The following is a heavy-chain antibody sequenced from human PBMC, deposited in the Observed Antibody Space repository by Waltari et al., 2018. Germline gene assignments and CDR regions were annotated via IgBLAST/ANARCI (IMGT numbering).Heavy chain of an antibody. V-gene: IGHV3-30*02. D-gene: IGHD2-2*01. CDR2: IRYDGSNK. J-gene: IGHJ4*02. CDR1: GFTFSSYG. CDR3: AKSRYCSSTSCYYFDY. Sequence: QVQLVESGGGVVQPGGSLRLSCAASGFTFSSYGMHWVRQAPGKGLAWVAFIRYDGSNKYYADSVKGRFTISRDNSKNTLYLQMNSLRAEDTAVYYCAKSRYCSSTSCYYFDYWGQGTLVTVSS.